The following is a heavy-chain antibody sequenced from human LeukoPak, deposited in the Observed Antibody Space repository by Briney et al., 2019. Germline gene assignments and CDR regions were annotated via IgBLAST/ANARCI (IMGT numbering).Heavy chain of an antibody. CDR2: ISSYNGNT. Sequence: ASVKVSCKTSGFTFTSYGIIWVRQAPGQGLEWVGWISSYNGNTNYAQSLQGRVTITAVTSTTTVYMEVRSLRSDDTAVYYCARGGGPPRRSSDWLLYLDFWGQGALITVSS. CDR1: GFTFTSYG. J-gene: IGHJ4*02. CDR3: ARGGGPPRRSSDWLLYLDF. D-gene: IGHD3-9*01. V-gene: IGHV1-18*01.